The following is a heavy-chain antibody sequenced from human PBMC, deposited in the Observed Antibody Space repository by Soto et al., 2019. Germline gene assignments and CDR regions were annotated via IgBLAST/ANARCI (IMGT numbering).Heavy chain of an antibody. V-gene: IGHV1-3*01. J-gene: IGHJ3*02. D-gene: IGHD1-26*01. Sequence: ASVKVSCKASVYTFTSYAMHWVRQAPGQRLEWMGWINAGNGNTKYSQKFQGRVTITRDTSASTAYMELSSLRSEDTAVYYCASIGSYYNAAFDIWGQGTMVTVSS. CDR1: VYTFTSYA. CDR3: ASIGSYYNAAFDI. CDR2: INAGNGNT.